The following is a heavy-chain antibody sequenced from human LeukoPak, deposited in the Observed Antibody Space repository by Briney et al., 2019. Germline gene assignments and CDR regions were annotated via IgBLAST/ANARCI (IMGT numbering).Heavy chain of an antibody. CDR1: GGSFSGYY. V-gene: IGHV4-34*01. Sequence: SETLSLTCAVYGGSFSGYYWSWIRQPPGKGLEWIGEINHSVSTNYNPSLESRVTISVDTSKNQFSLRLSSVTAADTAVYYCAIFIAVAGTRHFDYWGQGTLVTVSS. CDR2: INHSVST. CDR3: AIFIAVAGTRHFDY. J-gene: IGHJ4*02. D-gene: IGHD6-19*01.